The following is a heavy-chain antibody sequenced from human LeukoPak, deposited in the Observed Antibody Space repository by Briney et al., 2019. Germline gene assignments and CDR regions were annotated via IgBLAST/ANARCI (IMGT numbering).Heavy chain of an antibody. D-gene: IGHD2-2*01. Sequence: PSETLSLTCTVSGGSISSSSYYWGWIRQPPGKGLEWIVSIYYSGSTYYNPSLKSRVTISVDTSKNQFSLKLSSVTAADTAVYYCARKGQYCSSTSCSDAFDIWGQGTMVTVSS. CDR2: IYYSGST. CDR3: ARKGQYCSSTSCSDAFDI. J-gene: IGHJ3*02. V-gene: IGHV4-39*01. CDR1: GGSISSSSYY.